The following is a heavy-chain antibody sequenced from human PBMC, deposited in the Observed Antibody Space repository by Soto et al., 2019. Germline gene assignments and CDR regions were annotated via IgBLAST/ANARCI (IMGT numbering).Heavy chain of an antibody. CDR2: IDWDDDK. J-gene: IGHJ4*02. D-gene: IGHD3-3*01. CDR3: AHRVLRTVFGLVTTTAIDFDF. Sequence: QITLNESGPTVVRPTETLTLTCRFSGFSLTTSGVGVGWIRQSPGKAPEWLALIDWDDDKRYSASLKSRLTITKDTSKNQVVLTVSDLDPTDTATYYCAHRVLRTVFGLVTTTAIDFDFWGQGTPVAVSS. CDR1: GFSLTTSGVG. V-gene: IGHV2-5*02.